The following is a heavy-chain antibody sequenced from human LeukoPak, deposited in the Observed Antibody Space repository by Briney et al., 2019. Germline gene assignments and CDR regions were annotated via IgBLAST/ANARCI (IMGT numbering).Heavy chain of an antibody. CDR1: RFAFSNYA. D-gene: IGHD3-3*01. CDR3: AKDGITISGVIAHYGFGI. CDR2: TSASGHAT. J-gene: IGHJ3*02. Sequence: GGSLRLSCAASRFAFSNYAMSGVRPAPGRGLEWVAATSASGHATYSAKSVEGRFTNSRDNPNNILYLQMNSLRADDTAVYYCAKDGITISGVIAHYGFGIWGQGTVVTVSS. V-gene: IGHV3-23*01.